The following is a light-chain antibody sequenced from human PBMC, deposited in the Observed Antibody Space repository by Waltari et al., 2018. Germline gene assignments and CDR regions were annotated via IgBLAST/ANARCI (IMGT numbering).Light chain of an antibody. Sequence: DLQLTQSPSSLSASVGDRVTITCRASQSISTYLNWYQHKSGTAPKLLSYSASTLESGVPSRFSGSGSGTDFTLTISSLRPEDFATYYCQQSSTAPRTFGHGTKVEIK. CDR1: QSISTY. CDR3: QQSSTAPRT. CDR2: SAS. V-gene: IGKV1-39*01. J-gene: IGKJ1*01.